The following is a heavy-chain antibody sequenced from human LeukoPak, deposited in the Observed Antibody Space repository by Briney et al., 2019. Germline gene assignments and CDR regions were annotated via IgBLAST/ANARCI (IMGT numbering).Heavy chain of an antibody. D-gene: IGHD6-6*01. V-gene: IGHV1-46*01. J-gene: IGHJ3*02. CDR1: GYIFTNYY. CDR3: QAQSIAARPEGAFNI. Sequence: WASVKVSCKSSGYIFTNYYVHWVRQAPGQGPEWMGIMKPSTGGTTYRQKFQGRVTMSRDTSTSTVYMEVSSLRSEDTALYYCQAQSIAARPEGAFNIWGQGTMVTVSS. CDR2: MKPSTGGT.